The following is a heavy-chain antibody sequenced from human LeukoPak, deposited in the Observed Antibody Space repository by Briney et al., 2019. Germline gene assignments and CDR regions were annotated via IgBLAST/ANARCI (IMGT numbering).Heavy chain of an antibody. J-gene: IGHJ4*02. V-gene: IGHV4-39*01. CDR3: ASLEQWLALFDY. CDR1: GGSISSSSYY. D-gene: IGHD6-19*01. CDR2: IYYSGST. Sequence: PSETLSPTCTVSGGSISSSSYYWGWIRQPPGKGLEWIGSIYYSGSTYYNPSLKSLVTISVDTSKNQFSLKLSSVTAADTAVYYCASLEQWLALFDYWGQGTLVTVSS.